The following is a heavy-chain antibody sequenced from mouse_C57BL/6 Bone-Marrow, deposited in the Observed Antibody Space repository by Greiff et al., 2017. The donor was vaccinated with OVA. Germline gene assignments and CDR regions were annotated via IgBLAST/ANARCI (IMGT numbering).Heavy chain of an antibody. D-gene: IGHD1-1*01. J-gene: IGHJ3*01. CDR3: AREGYYYGSSYEY. V-gene: IGHV1-81*01. CDR2: IYPRSGNT. Sequence: VKLMESGAELARPGASVKLSCKASGYTFTSYGISWVKQRTGQGLEWIGEIYPRSGNTYYNEKFKGKATLTADKSSSTAYMELRSLTSEDSAVYFCAREGYYYGSSYEYWGQGTLVTVS. CDR1: GYTFTSYG.